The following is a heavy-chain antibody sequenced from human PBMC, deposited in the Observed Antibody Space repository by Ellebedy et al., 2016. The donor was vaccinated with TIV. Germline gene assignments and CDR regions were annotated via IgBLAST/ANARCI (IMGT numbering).Heavy chain of an antibody. CDR1: GFTFSSYS. J-gene: IGHJ3*02. D-gene: IGHD1-26*01. CDR2: ISGSSSYI. V-gene: IGHV3-21*01. CDR3: ASWDYSGSYSLLDAFDI. Sequence: GESLKISCAASGFTFSSYSMNWVRQAPGKGLEWVSSISGSSSYIYYADSVKGRFTISRDNAKNSLYLQMNSLRAEDTAVYYCASWDYSGSYSLLDAFDIWGQGTMVTVFS.